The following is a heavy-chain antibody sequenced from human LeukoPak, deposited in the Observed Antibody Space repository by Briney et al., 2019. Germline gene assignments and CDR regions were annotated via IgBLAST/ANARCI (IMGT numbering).Heavy chain of an antibody. D-gene: IGHD3-10*01. Sequence: GVSLRLYCAASGFTFSSYGMSWVRQAQGQELKGVSAISGSGASSYYADSVKGRFTISRDNSKNTLYLQMNSLRAEDTAVYHCAKRWDYYGSRSYSHWFDPWGQGTLVTVSS. CDR3: AKRWDYYGSRSYSHWFDP. J-gene: IGHJ5*02. V-gene: IGHV3-23*01. CDR2: ISGSGASS. CDR1: GFTFSSYG.